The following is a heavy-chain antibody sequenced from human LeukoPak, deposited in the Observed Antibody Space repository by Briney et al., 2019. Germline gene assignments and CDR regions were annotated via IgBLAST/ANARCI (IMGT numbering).Heavy chain of an antibody. V-gene: IGHV4-4*02. D-gene: IGHD7-27*01. J-gene: IGHJ4*02. CDR1: GGSISSSNW. CDR3: ARGFRGDNFDY. CDR2: IYHSGST. Sequence: SGTLSLTCAVSGGSISSSNWWSWVRQPPGKGLEWIGEIYHSGSTSYNPSLKSRVTISVDTSKNQSSLKLRSVTAADTAVYYCARGFRGDNFDYWGQGTLVTVSS.